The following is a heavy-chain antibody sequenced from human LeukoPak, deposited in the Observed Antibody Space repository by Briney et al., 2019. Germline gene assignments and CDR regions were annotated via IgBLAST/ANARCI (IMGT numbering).Heavy chain of an antibody. CDR2: INPSGGST. CDR1: GYTFTTYY. V-gene: IGHV1-46*01. CDR3: ARGGVGATTYVWFDP. J-gene: IGHJ5*02. D-gene: IGHD1-26*01. Sequence: ASVKVSCKASGYTFTTYYVHWVRQAPGQGLECMGIINPSGGSTSYAQKFQGRVTMTRDMSTSTVYMELSSLRSEDTAVYYCARGGVGATTYVWFDPWGQGTLVTVSS.